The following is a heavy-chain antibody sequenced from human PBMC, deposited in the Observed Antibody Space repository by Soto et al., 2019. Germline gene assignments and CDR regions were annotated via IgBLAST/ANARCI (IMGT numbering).Heavy chain of an antibody. CDR3: AREPALEPRGYYYYGMDV. Sequence: GASVKVSCKASGYTFTSYAISWVRQAPGQGLEWMGIINPSGGSTSYAQKFQGRVTMTRDTSTSTVYMELSSLRSEDTAVYYCAREPALEPRGYYYYGMDVWGQGTTVTVSS. J-gene: IGHJ6*02. CDR2: INPSGGST. CDR1: GYTFTSYA. V-gene: IGHV1-46*01. D-gene: IGHD3-3*01.